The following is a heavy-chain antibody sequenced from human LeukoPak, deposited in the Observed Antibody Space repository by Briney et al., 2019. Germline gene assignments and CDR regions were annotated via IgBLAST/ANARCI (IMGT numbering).Heavy chain of an antibody. J-gene: IGHJ5*02. Sequence: PSETLSLTCAVYGGSFSGYYWSWIRQPPGKGLEWIGEINHSGSTNYNPSLKSRVTISVDTSKNQFSLKLSSVTAADTAVYYCARGDWAAANNWFDPWGQGTLVTVSS. CDR1: GGSFSGYY. V-gene: IGHV4-34*01. CDR3: ARGDWAAANNWFDP. CDR2: INHSGST. D-gene: IGHD6-13*01.